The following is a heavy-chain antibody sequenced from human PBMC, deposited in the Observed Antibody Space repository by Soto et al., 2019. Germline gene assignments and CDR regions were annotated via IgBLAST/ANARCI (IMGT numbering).Heavy chain of an antibody. D-gene: IGHD3-9*01. CDR2: ISTGSSAK. CDR3: ARDVDWAFDY. J-gene: IGHJ4*02. Sequence: GGSLRLSCAVSGFTFSSSAMSWVRQAPGKGLEWLAHISTGSSAKDYADSVKGRFTISRDDAKNSLYLQMSSLRAEDTAVYYCARDVDWAFDYWGQGTLVTVSS. V-gene: IGHV3-48*04. CDR1: GFTFSSSA.